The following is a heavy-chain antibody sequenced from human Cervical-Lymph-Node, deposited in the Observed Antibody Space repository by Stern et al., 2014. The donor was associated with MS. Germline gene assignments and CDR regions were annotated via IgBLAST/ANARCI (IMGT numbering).Heavy chain of an antibody. Sequence: EVQLVESGGGLVQPGGSLRLSCAASGFTFSSYWMSWVRQAPGKGLEWVANIKQDGTEKQYVDSVKGRFTISRDNAKNSLFLQMNSLRAEDTAVFYCARFSRSGESYWGQGTPVTVSS. J-gene: IGHJ4*02. V-gene: IGHV3-7*01. CDR2: IKQDGTEK. D-gene: IGHD3-3*01. CDR3: ARFSRSGESY. CDR1: GFTFSSYW.